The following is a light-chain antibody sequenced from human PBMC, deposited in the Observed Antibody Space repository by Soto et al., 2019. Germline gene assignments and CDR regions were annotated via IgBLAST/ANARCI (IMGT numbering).Light chain of an antibody. CDR3: CSYAGRYTYV. V-gene: IGLV2-11*01. Sequence: QSALTQPASVSGSPGQSITVSCTGTSSDVGGYSYVSWYQQHPGKAPKLMIYDVRKRPSGVPDRFSGSKSDNTASLTISGLQAEDEADYYCCSYAGRYTYVFGTGTKLTVL. CDR2: DVR. CDR1: SSDVGGYSY. J-gene: IGLJ1*01.